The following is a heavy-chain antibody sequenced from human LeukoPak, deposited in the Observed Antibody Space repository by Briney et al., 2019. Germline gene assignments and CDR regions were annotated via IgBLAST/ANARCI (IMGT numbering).Heavy chain of an antibody. CDR3: ARVGYSYGVIRAKFDY. J-gene: IGHJ4*02. Sequence: GASVNVSCKSSGYTFTSYGISWVRQAPGQGLEWMGWISAYNGNTNYAQKLQGRVTMTTDTSTSTAYMELRSLRSDDTAVYYCARVGYSYGVIRAKFDYWGQGTLVTVSS. CDR2: ISAYNGNT. V-gene: IGHV1-18*01. CDR1: GYTFTSYG. D-gene: IGHD5-18*01.